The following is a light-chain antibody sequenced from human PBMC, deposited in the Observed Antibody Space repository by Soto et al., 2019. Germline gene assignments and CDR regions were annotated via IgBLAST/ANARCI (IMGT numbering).Light chain of an antibody. CDR3: QQFYNTPFT. J-gene: IGKJ2*01. Sequence: IHLTQSPSSLSTSVSYTVSIHFRASQYIISYVNWFQQKPGKAPKLLIYAGSSLHSGVPLRFSGSGSGTEFSLSISGLQPEDFATYYCQQFYNTPFTFGRGTKVDI. CDR1: QYIISY. CDR2: AGS. V-gene: IGKV1-39*01.